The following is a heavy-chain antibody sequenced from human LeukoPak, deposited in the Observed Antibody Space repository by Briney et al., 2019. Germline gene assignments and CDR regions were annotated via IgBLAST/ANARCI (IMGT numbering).Heavy chain of an antibody. J-gene: IGHJ4*01. CDR2: IDPSGGGT. Sequence: ASVKVSCKASGYTFTSYYMHWVRQAPGQGLEWMGIIDPSGGGTNYAQKFQGRVTMTRDTSTSTVYMELSSLRSEDTAVYYCASLGSGSSRIIDFDYWGQEPWSPSPQ. V-gene: IGHV1-46*01. CDR3: ASLGSGSSRIIDFDY. CDR1: GYTFTSYY. D-gene: IGHD3-10*01.